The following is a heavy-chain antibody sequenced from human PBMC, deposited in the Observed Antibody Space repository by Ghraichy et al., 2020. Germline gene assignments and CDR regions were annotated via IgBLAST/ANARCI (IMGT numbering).Heavy chain of an antibody. CDR3: ARDLPLSHGYSYGKDYFDY. CDR1: GFTFSDYY. J-gene: IGHJ4*02. Sequence: GESLNISCAASGFTFSDYYMSWIRQAPGQGLEWVSYISSSGSTIYYADSVKGRFTISRDNAKNSLYLQMNSLRAEDTAVYYCARDLPLSHGYSYGKDYFDYWGQGTLVTVSS. D-gene: IGHD5-18*01. CDR2: ISSSGSTI. V-gene: IGHV3-11*01.